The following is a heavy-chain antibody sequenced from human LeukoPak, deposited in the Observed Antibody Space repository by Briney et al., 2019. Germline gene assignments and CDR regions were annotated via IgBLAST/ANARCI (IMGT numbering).Heavy chain of an antibody. CDR2: INLNSGGT. D-gene: IGHD3-22*01. Sequence: ASVKVSCKASGYTFTGYYMHWVRQAPGQGLERMGWINLNSGGTNYAQKFQGRGTMTRDTSISTACMELSRLRSDATAVYYCAREGYYDDSSGYYVHPHPWGQGTLVTVSS. V-gene: IGHV1-2*02. J-gene: IGHJ5*02. CDR3: AREGYYDDSSGYYVHPHP. CDR1: GYTFTGYY.